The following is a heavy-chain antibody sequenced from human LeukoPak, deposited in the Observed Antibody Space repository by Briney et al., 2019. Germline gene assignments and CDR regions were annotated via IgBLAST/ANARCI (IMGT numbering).Heavy chain of an antibody. CDR1: GFTFSPYW. J-gene: IGHJ4*02. CDR2: IKQNGSEK. V-gene: IGHV3-7*05. D-gene: IGHD6-13*01. Sequence: GGSLRLSCAASGFTFSPYWMSWVRQAPGKGLEWVANIKQNGSEKYYVDSVKGRFTISRDNAKNSLYLQMNSLRAEDTAVYYCARGSHIGAAGILDNWGQGTLVTVSS. CDR3: ARGSHIGAAGILDN.